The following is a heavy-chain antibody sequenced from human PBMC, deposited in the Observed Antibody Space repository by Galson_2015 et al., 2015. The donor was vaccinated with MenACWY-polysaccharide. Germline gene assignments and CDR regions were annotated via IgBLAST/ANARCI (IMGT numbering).Heavy chain of an antibody. CDR1: GFSFSGHW. V-gene: IGHV3-7*01. D-gene: IGHD3-9*01. J-gene: IGHJ4*01. CDR3: GRHFDWAFDS. Sequence: SLRLSCAASGFSFSGHWMTWVRQAPGKGLEWVANINPDGSDKYYVDSVKGRFIISRDNAKNSVYLQMNGLRVEDTAMYYCGRHFDWAFDSRGHPALVTVSS. CDR2: INPDGSDK.